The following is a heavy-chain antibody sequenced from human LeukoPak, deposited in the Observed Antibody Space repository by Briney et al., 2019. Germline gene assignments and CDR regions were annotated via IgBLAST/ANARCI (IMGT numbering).Heavy chain of an antibody. CDR2: ISSSSSYI. D-gene: IGHD1-26*01. J-gene: IGHJ5*02. CDR1: GFTFSSYS. CDR3: ARSGSLLPYNWLDP. Sequence: KPGGSLRLSCAASGFTFSSYSMNWVRQAPGKGLEWVSSISSSSSYIYYADSVKGRFTISRDNAKNSLYLQMNSLRAEDTAVYYCARSGSLLPYNWLDPWGQGTLVTVSS. V-gene: IGHV3-21*01.